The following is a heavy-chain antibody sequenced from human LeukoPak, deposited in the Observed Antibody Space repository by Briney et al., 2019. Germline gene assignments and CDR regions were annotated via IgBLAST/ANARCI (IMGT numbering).Heavy chain of an antibody. CDR2: IYQSGST. D-gene: IGHD3-10*01. CDR1: GYSISSGYY. Sequence: SETLSLTCTVSGYSISSGYYWGWIRQPPGKGLEWIGTIYQSGSTYYKSSLKSRVTISVDTSKNQFSLKLSSVTAADTAVYYCAREGTMVRGVFGYWGQGTLVTVSS. V-gene: IGHV4-38-2*02. J-gene: IGHJ4*02. CDR3: AREGTMVRGVFGY.